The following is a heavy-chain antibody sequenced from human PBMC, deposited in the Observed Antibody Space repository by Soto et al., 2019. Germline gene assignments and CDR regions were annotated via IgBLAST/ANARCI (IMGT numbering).Heavy chain of an antibody. CDR2: ISSSSSTI. D-gene: IGHD1-1*01. J-gene: IGHJ6*02. V-gene: IGHV3-48*02. CDR1: GFTFSSYS. Sequence: PGGSLRLSCAASGFTFSSYSMNWVRQAPGKGLEWVSYISSSSSTIYYADSVKGRFTISRDNAKNSLYLQMNSLRDEDTAVYYCARDPPGTGYYYGMDVWGQGTTVTVSS. CDR3: ARDPPGTGYYYGMDV.